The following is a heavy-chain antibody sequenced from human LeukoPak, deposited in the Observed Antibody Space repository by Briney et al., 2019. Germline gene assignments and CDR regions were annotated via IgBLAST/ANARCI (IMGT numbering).Heavy chain of an antibody. CDR3: ATDSSGQNSDY. V-gene: IGHV3-23*01. D-gene: IGHD3-22*01. Sequence: GGSLRLSCAASGFTFSSYAMSWVRQAPGKGLEWVSAISGSGGSTYYADSVKGRFTISRDDSKNTLYLQMNSLRAEDTAVYYCATDSSGQNSDYWGQGTLVTVSS. J-gene: IGHJ4*02. CDR2: ISGSGGST. CDR1: GFTFSSYA.